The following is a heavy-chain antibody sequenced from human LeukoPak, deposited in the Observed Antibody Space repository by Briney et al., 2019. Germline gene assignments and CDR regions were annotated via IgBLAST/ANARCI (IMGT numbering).Heavy chain of an antibody. CDR2: ISSSSSYI. CDR3: ARDRITMVRGVIHAGMDV. V-gene: IGHV3-21*01. Sequence: GGFLRLSCAASGFTFSSYSMNWVRQAPGKGLEWVSSISSSSSYIYYADSVKGRFTISRDNAKNSLYLQMNSLRAEDTAVYYCARDRITMVRGVIHAGMDVWGQGTTVTVSS. D-gene: IGHD3-10*01. J-gene: IGHJ6*02. CDR1: GFTFSSYS.